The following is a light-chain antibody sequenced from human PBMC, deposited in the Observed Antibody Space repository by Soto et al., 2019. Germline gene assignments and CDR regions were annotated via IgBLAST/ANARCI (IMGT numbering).Light chain of an antibody. CDR2: SNN. CDR1: SSNIGSNT. CDR3: AAWDDSLTVV. V-gene: IGLV1-44*01. Sequence: QSVLTQPPSASGTPEQRVTISCSGSSSNIGSNTVNWYQQLPGTAPKLLIYSNNQRPSGVPDRFSGSKSGTSASLAISGLQSEDEADYYCAAWDDSLTVVFGGGTQLTVL. J-gene: IGLJ2*01.